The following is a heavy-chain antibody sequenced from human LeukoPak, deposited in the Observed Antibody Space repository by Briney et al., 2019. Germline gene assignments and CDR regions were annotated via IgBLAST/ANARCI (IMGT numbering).Heavy chain of an antibody. V-gene: IGHV1-2*02. CDR2: ISPNSGGT. D-gene: IGHD2-2*01. CDR3: ARAESVVPAAMDWFDP. Sequence: ASVKVSCKASGYTFTGYYMHWVRQAPGQGLEWMGWISPNSGGTNYAQKFQGRVTMTRDTSISTAYMELSRLRSDDTAVYYCARAESVVPAAMDWFDPWGQGTLVTVSS. CDR1: GYTFTGYY. J-gene: IGHJ5*02.